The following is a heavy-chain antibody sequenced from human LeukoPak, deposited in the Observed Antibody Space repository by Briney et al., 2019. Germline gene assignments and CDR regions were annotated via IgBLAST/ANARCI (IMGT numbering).Heavy chain of an antibody. Sequence: ASVKVSCKASGYIFTSYYLHWVRQAPGQGLEWMGVINPNGGSTSYAQKLQGRVTVTGDTSTSTVYMVLSGLRSEDAAIYYCARTMVRGVNHYFDYWGQGTLVTVSS. V-gene: IGHV1-46*01. CDR1: GYIFTSYY. J-gene: IGHJ4*02. CDR3: ARTMVRGVNHYFDY. D-gene: IGHD3-10*01. CDR2: INPNGGST.